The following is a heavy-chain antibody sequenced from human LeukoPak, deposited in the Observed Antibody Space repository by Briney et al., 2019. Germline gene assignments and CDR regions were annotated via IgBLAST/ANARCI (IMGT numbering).Heavy chain of an antibody. CDR2: IFQNGNT. J-gene: IGHJ4*02. CDR1: GHTNTSFHY. CDR3: ASWNSGDYVDF. Sequence: PSETLTLPCTVSGHTNTSFHYRGWLRQPPGKGLEWVGSIFQNGNTYYKPSLKSRVSIPLDTSKDHVSLRLYSVTAADTAIFFRASWNSGDYVDFWGQGTLVIVSS. D-gene: IGHD6-25*01. V-gene: IGHV4-38-2*02.